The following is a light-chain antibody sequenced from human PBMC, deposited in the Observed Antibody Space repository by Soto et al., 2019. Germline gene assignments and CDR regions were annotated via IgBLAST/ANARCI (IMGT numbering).Light chain of an antibody. V-gene: IGLV6-57*01. J-gene: IGLJ3*02. CDR3: QSYDASNQV. CDR1: SGSIASNY. CDR2: EDN. Sequence: NFMLTQPHSVSDSPGKTVIISCTRSSGSIASNYVQWYQQRPGSSPTPVIYEDNQRPSGVPDRFSGSIDSSSNSASLTISGLETEDGADYFCQSYDASNQVFGGGTKLTVL.